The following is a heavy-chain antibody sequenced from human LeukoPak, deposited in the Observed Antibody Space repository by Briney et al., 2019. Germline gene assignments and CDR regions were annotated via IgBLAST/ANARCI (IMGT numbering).Heavy chain of an antibody. J-gene: IGHJ3*02. CDR3: ARGGRSGYYAFDI. CDR1: GFTFSSYD. Sequence: GGSLRLSCAASGFTFSSYDMHWVRQPTGEGLQWVSGIGSGGDPYYPGSVKGRFTISRENAKNSLYLQMNSLRAGDTAVYYCARGGRSGYYAFDIWGQGTMVTVSS. V-gene: IGHV3-13*04. D-gene: IGHD3-22*01. CDR2: IGSGGDP.